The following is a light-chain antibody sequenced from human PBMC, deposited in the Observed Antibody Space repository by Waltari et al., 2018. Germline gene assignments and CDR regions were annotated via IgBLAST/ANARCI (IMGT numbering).Light chain of an antibody. CDR3: QHSYRPPYI. V-gene: IGKV1-39*01. CDR2: TAS. J-gene: IGKJ2*01. Sequence: DIQITQSPSSLSASVGDRVTITCRAGQSISRFLNWYQQKPGEAPKLLIYTASSLQSGVPSRFSGSGSGTDFTLTISSLQPEDFATYYCQHSYRPPYIFGQGTKLEIK. CDR1: QSISRF.